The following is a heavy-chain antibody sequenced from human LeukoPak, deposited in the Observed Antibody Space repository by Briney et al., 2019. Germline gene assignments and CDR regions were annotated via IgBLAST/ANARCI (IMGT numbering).Heavy chain of an antibody. V-gene: IGHV3-23*01. CDR3: AKGADTVIVVKRYLDY. CDR2: ISGSGGGT. J-gene: IGHJ4*02. D-gene: IGHD1-26*01. CDR1: GFTFSSYA. Sequence: PGGSLRLSCAASGFTFSSYAMNWVRQAPGKGLEWVSAISGSGGGTYYSDSVRGRFTISRDNSDNTLYLQMNSLRAEDTAIYYCAKGADTVIVVKRYLDYWGQGTLVTVSS.